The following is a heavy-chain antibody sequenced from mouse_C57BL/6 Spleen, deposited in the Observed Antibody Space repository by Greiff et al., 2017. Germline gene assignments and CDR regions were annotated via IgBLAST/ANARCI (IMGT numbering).Heavy chain of an antibody. V-gene: IGHV1-80*01. D-gene: IGHD1-1*01. CDR3: ARSRFITTVVAPFDV. CDR1: GYAFSSYW. Sequence: QVQLQQSGAELVKPGASVKISCKASGYAFSSYWMNWVKQRPGKGLEWIGQIYPGDGDTNYNGKFKGKATLTADKSSSTAYMQLSSLTSEDSAVYFCARSRFITTVVAPFDVWGTGTTVTVAS. J-gene: IGHJ1*03. CDR2: IYPGDGDT.